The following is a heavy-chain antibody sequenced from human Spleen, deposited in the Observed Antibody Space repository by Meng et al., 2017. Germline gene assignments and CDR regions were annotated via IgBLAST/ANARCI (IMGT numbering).Heavy chain of an antibody. CDR3: VKFTGYDTRGYFHSASD. CDR2: LSGSSTST. J-gene: IGHJ4*02. V-gene: IGHV3-23*01. CDR1: GFLFSTYA. Sequence: GESLKISCAASGFLFSTYAMNWVRQAPGKGLEWVSALSGSSTSTYYADSVKGRFTISRDNSKNTLYLQMNSLRAEDTAIYYCVKFTGYDTRGYFHSASDWGQGTLVTVSS. D-gene: IGHD3-22*01.